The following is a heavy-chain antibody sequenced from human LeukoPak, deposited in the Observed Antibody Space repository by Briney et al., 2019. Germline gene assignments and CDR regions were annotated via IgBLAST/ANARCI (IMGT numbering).Heavy chain of an antibody. CDR3: ARHGYGSTKYYFDY. CDR1: GGSISSYY. J-gene: IGHJ4*02. CDR2: IHYSGST. V-gene: IGHV4-59*08. D-gene: IGHD5-12*01. Sequence: SETLSLTCTVSGGSISSYYWSWIRQPPGKGLEWIGYIHYSGSTNYNPSLKSRVTISVDTSKNQFSLKLSSVTAADTAVYYCARHGYGSTKYYFDYWGQGTLVTVSS.